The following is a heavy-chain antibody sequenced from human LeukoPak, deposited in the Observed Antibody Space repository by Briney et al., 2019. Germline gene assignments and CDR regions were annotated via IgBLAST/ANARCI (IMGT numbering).Heavy chain of an antibody. Sequence: GGSLRLSCAASGFTFSGSVVHWVRQPSGKGLEWVGRIRRKTDNYATAYVASVKGRFTISRDDSKNTLYLQMNSLKTEDTAVYYCTTVPDFWSGYYLRWDYWGQGTLVTVSS. J-gene: IGHJ4*02. CDR3: TTVPDFWSGYYLRWDY. CDR2: IRRKTDNYAT. D-gene: IGHD3-3*01. V-gene: IGHV3-73*01. CDR1: GFTFSGSV.